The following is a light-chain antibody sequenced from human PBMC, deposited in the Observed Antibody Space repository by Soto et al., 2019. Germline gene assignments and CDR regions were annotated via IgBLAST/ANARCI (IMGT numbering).Light chain of an antibody. Sequence: DIKLTQSAYSLSASVGDRVTITCRASQSISSHLNWYQQRPGKDPKLLIYAASSLQSGVPSRFSGSGSGTDFTLTISSLQPEDFGTYYCQQSYSTPYTFGQGTKLEIK. CDR1: QSISSH. CDR3: QQSYSTPYT. CDR2: AAS. J-gene: IGKJ2*01. V-gene: IGKV1-39*01.